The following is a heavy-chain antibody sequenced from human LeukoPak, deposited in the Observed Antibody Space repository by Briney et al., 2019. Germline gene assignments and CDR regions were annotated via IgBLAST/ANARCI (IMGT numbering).Heavy chain of an antibody. J-gene: IGHJ4*02. D-gene: IGHD3-3*01. V-gene: IGHV3-48*01. CDR1: GFTFSSYS. CDR2: ISSSSSTI. Sequence: LGGSLRLSCAASGFTFSSYSMNWVRQAPGKGLEWVSYISSSSSTIYYADSVKGRFTISRDNAKNSLYLQMNSLRAEDTAVYYCARDNPTYYDFWSGYYLDYWGQGTLVTVSS. CDR3: ARDNPTYYDFWSGYYLDY.